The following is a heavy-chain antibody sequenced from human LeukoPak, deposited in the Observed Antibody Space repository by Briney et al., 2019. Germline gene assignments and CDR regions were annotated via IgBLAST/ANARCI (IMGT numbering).Heavy chain of an antibody. J-gene: IGHJ3*02. V-gene: IGHV4-39*01. CDR3: ARHAVTATDAFDI. D-gene: IGHD2-21*02. CDR2: IYYSGST. Sequence: SETLSLTCTVSGVSISSSSYYWGWIRQPPGKGLEWIGSIYYSGSTYYNPSLKSRVTISVDTSKNQFSLKLSSVTAADTAVYYCARHAVTATDAFDIWGQGTMVTVSS. CDR1: GVSISSSSYY.